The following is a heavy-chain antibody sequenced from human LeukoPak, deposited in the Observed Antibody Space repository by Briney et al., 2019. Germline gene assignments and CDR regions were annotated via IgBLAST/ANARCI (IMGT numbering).Heavy chain of an antibody. CDR2: IIPIFGTA. D-gene: IGHD5-18*01. Sequence: SSVTVSCKASVGTFSSYAISWVRHAPGQGLEWMGGIIPIFGTANYAQKFQGRVTITADESTSTAYMELSSLRSEDTAVYYCAGSGYSYGYYWGQGTLVTVSS. CDR3: AGSGYSYGYY. J-gene: IGHJ4*02. CDR1: VGTFSSYA. V-gene: IGHV1-69*01.